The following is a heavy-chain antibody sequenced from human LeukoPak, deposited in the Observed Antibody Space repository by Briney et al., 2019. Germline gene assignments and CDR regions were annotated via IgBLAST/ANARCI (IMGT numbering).Heavy chain of an antibody. CDR2: IYYSGST. D-gene: IGHD6-6*01. J-gene: IGHJ4*02. Sequence: PSETLSLTCTVSGVSISGYYWSWLRQPPGKGLEWIGYIYYSGSTNYNPSLKSRVTISVDTSKNQFSLKLSSVTAADTAVYYCARDASIAARPNYFDYWGQGTLVTVSS. V-gene: IGHV4-59*01. CDR1: GVSISGYY. CDR3: ARDASIAARPNYFDY.